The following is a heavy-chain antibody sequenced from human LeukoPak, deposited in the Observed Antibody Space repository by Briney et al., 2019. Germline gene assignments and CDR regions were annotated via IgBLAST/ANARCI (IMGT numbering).Heavy chain of an antibody. D-gene: IGHD6-19*01. Sequence: SETLSLTGTVSGGSIGSYYWSWIGKPPGKGLEWIGYIYYSGSTNYNPSLKSRVTISVDTSKNQFSLKLSSVTAADTAVYYCARSMEWLDWGQGTMVTVSS. V-gene: IGHV4-59*13. CDR1: GGSIGSYY. CDR3: ARSMEWLD. CDR2: IYYSGST. J-gene: IGHJ3*01.